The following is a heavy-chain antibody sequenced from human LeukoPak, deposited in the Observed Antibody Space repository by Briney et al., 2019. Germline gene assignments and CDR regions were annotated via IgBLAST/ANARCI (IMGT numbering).Heavy chain of an antibody. J-gene: IGHJ4*02. D-gene: IGHD2-2*01. V-gene: IGHV3-53*01. CDR2: IHRDDKA. Sequence: GGSLRLSCAASGFTVSSSFIYWVRRAPGKGLEWVSFIHRDDKAYYADSVKGRFTMSGDSSKNTLYLQMNSLGADDTAVYYCAREVISTPSYFDYWGQGILVTVTS. CDR1: GFTVSSSF. CDR3: AREVISTPSYFDY.